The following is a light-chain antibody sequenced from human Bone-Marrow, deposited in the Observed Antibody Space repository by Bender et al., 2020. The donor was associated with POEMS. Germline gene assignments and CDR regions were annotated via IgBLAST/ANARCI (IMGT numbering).Light chain of an antibody. V-gene: IGLV2-14*02. Sequence: QSALTQPASVSGSPGQSITISCTGARSDIGNYNLVSWYQQRPGQAPKLMIYDVSKRPSGVPDRFSGSKSGNTASLTISGLQAEDEADYYCSSYRRSTTWVFGGGAKLTVL. CDR1: RSDIGNYNL. CDR3: SSYRRSTTWV. CDR2: DVS. J-gene: IGLJ3*02.